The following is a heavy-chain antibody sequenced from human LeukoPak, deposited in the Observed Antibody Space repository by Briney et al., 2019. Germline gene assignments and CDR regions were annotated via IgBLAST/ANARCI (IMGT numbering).Heavy chain of an antibody. CDR2: IIPIFGTA. CDR1: GGTFSSYA. V-gene: IGHV1-69*05. J-gene: IGHJ4*02. D-gene: IGHD1-7*01. CDR3: ARPRGTGTTYHDY. Sequence: SVKVSCKASGGTFSSYAISWVRQAPGQGLEWMGGIIPIFGTANYAQKFQGRVTITTDESTSTAYMDLSSLRSEDTAVYYCARPRGTGTTYHDYWGQGTLVTVSS.